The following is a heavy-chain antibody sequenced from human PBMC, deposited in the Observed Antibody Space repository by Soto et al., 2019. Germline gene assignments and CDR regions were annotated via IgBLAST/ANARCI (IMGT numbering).Heavy chain of an antibody. Sequence: QVQLVQSGAEVKKPGSSVKVSCKASGGTFSTYTITWVRQAPGQGLEWMGRIIPIIGIINYAQKFQGRVTITADKFTRTAYTELTRLRSDDTAVYYCAGDPHSHYTDSHASSYPWGQGTLVTVSS. D-gene: IGHD3-22*01. J-gene: IGHJ5*02. CDR3: AGDPHSHYTDSHASSYP. V-gene: IGHV1-69*08. CDR2: IIPIIGII. CDR1: GGTFSTYT.